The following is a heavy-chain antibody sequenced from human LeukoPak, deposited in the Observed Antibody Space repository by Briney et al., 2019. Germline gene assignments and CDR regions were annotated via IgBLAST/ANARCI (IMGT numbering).Heavy chain of an antibody. D-gene: IGHD5-24*01. Sequence: SETLSLTCAVYSESFSTYYWNWIRQPPGKGLEWIGEINHSGSTNYNPSLKSRVTISVDTSKNQFSLKLSSVTAADTAVYYCARGWLQLHYYYYYMDVWGKGTTVTISS. J-gene: IGHJ6*03. CDR3: ARGWLQLHYYYYYMDV. V-gene: IGHV4-34*01. CDR2: INHSGST. CDR1: SESFSTYY.